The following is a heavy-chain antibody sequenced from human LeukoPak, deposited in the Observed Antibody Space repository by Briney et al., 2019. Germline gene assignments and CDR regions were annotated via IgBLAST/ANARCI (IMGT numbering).Heavy chain of an antibody. J-gene: IGHJ6*02. CDR2: IWYDGSNK. V-gene: IGHV3-33*01. Sequence: QPGGSLRLSCAASGFTFSSYGMHWVRQAPGKGLEWVAVIWYDGSNKYYADSVKGRFTISRDNSKNTLYLQMNSLRAEDTAVYYCASSGPFFAASPDVWGQGTTVTVSS. CDR1: GFTFSSYG. CDR3: ASSGPFFAASPDV. D-gene: IGHD3-10*01.